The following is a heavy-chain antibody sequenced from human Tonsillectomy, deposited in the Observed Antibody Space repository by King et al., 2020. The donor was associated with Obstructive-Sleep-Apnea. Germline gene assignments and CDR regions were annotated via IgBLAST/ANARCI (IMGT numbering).Heavy chain of an antibody. V-gene: IGHV3-43*01. CDR1: GFTFDDHT. CDR3: AKEGGFGELSH. CDR2: ITWDGCFR. Sequence: VQLVESGGVVVQPGGSLRLSCAASGFTFDDHTMHLVRQTPGKVRNWVSLITWDGCFRYDIDFVKGPFTISRDNSKNSLYLLMNRLTTEDTALYYCAKEGGFGELSHWGQGTLVTVSS. D-gene: IGHD3-10*01. J-gene: IGHJ4*02.